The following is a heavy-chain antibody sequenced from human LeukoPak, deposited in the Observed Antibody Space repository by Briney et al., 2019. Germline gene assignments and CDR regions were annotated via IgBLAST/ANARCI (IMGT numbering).Heavy chain of an antibody. CDR1: GNYW. J-gene: IGHJ4*02. V-gene: IGHV3-74*01. Sequence: GGSLRLSCAASGNYWMHWVRQVPGKGLVWVSHINSDGSWTSYADSVKGRFTISKGNAKNTVYLQMNSLRAEDTAVYYCASLYETYWGRGTLVTVSS. CDR3: ASLYETY. CDR2: INSDGSWT. D-gene: IGHD2/OR15-2a*01.